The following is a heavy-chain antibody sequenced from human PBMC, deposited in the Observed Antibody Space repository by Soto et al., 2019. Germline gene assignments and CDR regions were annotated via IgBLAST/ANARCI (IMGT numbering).Heavy chain of an antibody. V-gene: IGHV3-43D*04. CDR3: AKGGGYTYDLLSY. Sequence: EVQLVESGGVVVQPGGSLRLSCAASGFPFDDYAMNWVRQTPGKGLEWVSLIDWDGGSTYYADSVKGRFTISRDNSKNSLYLQMNSLRPEDTDLYYCAKGGGYTYDLLSYWGQGTLVTVSS. J-gene: IGHJ4*02. CDR1: GFPFDDYA. D-gene: IGHD5-18*01. CDR2: IDWDGGST.